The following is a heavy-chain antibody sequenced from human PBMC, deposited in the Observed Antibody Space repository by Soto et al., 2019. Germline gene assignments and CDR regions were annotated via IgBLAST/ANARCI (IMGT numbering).Heavy chain of an antibody. D-gene: IGHD4-4*01. CDR2: IYPGDSDT. Sequence: GESLKISCKGSGYSFTSYWIGWVRQMPGKGLEWLGIIYPGDSDTRYSPSFQGQVTISADKSISTAYLQWSSLKASDTAMYYCAKRYSNYVKIFAYWSQGTLVTVSS. CDR1: GYSFTSYW. V-gene: IGHV5-51*01. J-gene: IGHJ4*02. CDR3: AKRYSNYVKIFAY.